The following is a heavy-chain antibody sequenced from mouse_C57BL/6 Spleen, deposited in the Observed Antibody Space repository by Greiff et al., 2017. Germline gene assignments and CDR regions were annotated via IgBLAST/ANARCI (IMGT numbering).Heavy chain of an antibody. J-gene: IGHJ4*01. V-gene: IGHV5-17*01. Sequence: EVHLVESGGGLVKPGGSLKLSCAASGFTFSDYGMHWVRQAPEKGLEWVAYISSGSSTIYYADTVKGRFTISRDNAKNTLFLQMTSLRSEDTAMYYCARHTTVVAMDYWGQGTSVTVSS. CDR1: GFTFSDYG. CDR2: ISSGSSTI. CDR3: ARHTTVVAMDY. D-gene: IGHD1-1*01.